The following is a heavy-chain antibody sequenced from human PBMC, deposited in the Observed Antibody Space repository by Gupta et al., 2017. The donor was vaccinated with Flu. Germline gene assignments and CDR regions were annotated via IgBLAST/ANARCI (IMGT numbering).Heavy chain of an antibody. CDR3: ARATSTVTTLIEGGFDY. V-gene: IGHV1-2*02. CDR1: GYTFTGYY. Sequence: QVQLVQSGAEVKKPGASVKVSCKASGYTFTGYYMHWVRQAPGQGLEWMGWINPNSGGTNYAQKFQGRVTMTRDTSISTAYMELSRLRSDDTAVYYCARATSTVTTLIEGGFDYWGQGTLVTVSS. CDR2: INPNSGGT. D-gene: IGHD4-17*01. J-gene: IGHJ4*02.